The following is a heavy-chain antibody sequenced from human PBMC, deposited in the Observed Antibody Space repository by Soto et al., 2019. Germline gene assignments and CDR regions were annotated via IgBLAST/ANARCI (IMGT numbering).Heavy chain of an antibody. J-gene: IGHJ6*02. V-gene: IGHV1-58*01. CDR1: GFTFTSSA. Sequence: GASVKVSCKASGFTFTSSAVQWVRQARGQRLEWIGWIVVGSGNTNYAQKFQERVTITRDMSTSTAYMELSSLRSEDTAVYYCAGDGGIYYDFWSGSPPGPYYGMDVWGQGTTVTVSS. CDR3: AGDGGIYYDFWSGSPPGPYYGMDV. CDR2: IVVGSGNT. D-gene: IGHD3-3*01.